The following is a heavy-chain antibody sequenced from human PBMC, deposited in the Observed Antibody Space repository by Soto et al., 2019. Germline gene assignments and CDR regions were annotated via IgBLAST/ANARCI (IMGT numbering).Heavy chain of an antibody. J-gene: IGHJ6*02. V-gene: IGHV1-46*01. CDR2: INPSDGST. D-gene: IGHD3-10*01. CDR1: GYTFTNYN. CDR3: ARVTFKVRGVPDGMDV. Sequence: ASVKVSCKASGYTFTNYNMHWVRQAPGQGLEWMGRINPSDGSTAYAQKFQGRVTVTRDTSTSTVYMELSSLRSEDTTLYYCARVTFKVRGVPDGMDVWGQGTTVTVSS.